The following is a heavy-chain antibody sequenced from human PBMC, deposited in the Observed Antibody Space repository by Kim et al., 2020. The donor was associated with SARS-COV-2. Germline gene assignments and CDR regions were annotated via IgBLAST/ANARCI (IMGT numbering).Heavy chain of an antibody. J-gene: IGHJ3*02. Sequence: YYSGSTHCNPSLKSRVTISVDTSKNQFSLKLSSVTAADTAVYYCARGFDIWGQGTMVTVSS. CDR2: YYSGST. V-gene: IGHV4-59*09. CDR3: ARGFDI.